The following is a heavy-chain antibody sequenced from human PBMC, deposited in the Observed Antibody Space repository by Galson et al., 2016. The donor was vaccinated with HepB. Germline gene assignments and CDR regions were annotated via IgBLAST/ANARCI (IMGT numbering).Heavy chain of an antibody. CDR3: ARHDSQPKSGPLDP. Sequence: SETLSLTCTVFDGSVTNDRYYWDWIRQPPGKGLEWIGNTYHAGGTWYNPSLKSRVTISIDTFRNQFSLRLNSVTAADTAVYYCARHDSQPKSGPLDPWGHGTLVTVSA. J-gene: IGHJ5*02. D-gene: IGHD4-11*01. CDR2: TYHAGGT. V-gene: IGHV4-39*01. CDR1: DGSVTNDRYY.